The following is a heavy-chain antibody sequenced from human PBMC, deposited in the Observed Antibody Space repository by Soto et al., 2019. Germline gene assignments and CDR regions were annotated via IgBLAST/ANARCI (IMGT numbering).Heavy chain of an antibody. Sequence: QVQLQQWGAGLLKPSETLSLTCAVYGGSFSGYYWSWIRQPPGKGLEWIGEINHSGSTNYNPSLKSRVXXPXDXXKNQFSLKLSSVTAADTAVYYCARTVVPAAEGFDPWGQGTLVTVSS. D-gene: IGHD2-2*01. J-gene: IGHJ5*02. V-gene: IGHV4-34*01. CDR3: ARTVVPAAEGFDP. CDR1: GGSFSGYY. CDR2: INHSGST.